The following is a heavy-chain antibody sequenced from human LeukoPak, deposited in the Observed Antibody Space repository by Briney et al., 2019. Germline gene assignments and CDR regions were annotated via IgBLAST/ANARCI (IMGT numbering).Heavy chain of an antibody. CDR2: VYYTGGT. J-gene: IGHJ4*02. V-gene: IGHV4-59*01. CDR3: ATGQILFGSHY. D-gene: IGHD3-10*01. CDR1: GGPITAYY. Sequence: SETLSLTCTISGGPITAYYWSWIRQPPGKGLEWIGYVYYTGGTNYNPSLNSRLTISLDTSKNQFSLRLTSVTAADTAVYYCATGQILFGSHYWGLGTLVTVSS.